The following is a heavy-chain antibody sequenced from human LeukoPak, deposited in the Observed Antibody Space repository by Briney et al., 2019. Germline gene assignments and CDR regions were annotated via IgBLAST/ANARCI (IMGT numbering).Heavy chain of an antibody. D-gene: IGHD6-19*01. CDR2: ISSSSSYI. Sequence: PGGSLRLSCAASGFTFSSYSMNWVRQAPGKGLEWVSSISSSSSYIYYADSVKGRFTISRDNAKNSLYLPMNSLRAEDTAVYYCARARDSSGWLFDYWGQGTLVTVSS. J-gene: IGHJ4*02. V-gene: IGHV3-21*01. CDR1: GFTFSSYS. CDR3: ARARDSSGWLFDY.